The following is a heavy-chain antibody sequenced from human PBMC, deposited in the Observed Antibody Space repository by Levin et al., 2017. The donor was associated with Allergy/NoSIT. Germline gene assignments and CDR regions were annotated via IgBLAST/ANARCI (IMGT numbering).Heavy chain of an antibody. CDR2: IKQDGREK. CDR1: GFTFSSYW. V-gene: IGHV3-7*04. Sequence: GGSLRLSCAASGFTFSSYWMSWVRQAPGKGLEWVANIKQDGREKYYVDSVKGRFTISRDNAKKSLYLQMNSLRAEDTAVYYCARLVATIWGDAFDIWGQGTMVTVSS. J-gene: IGHJ3*02. CDR3: ARLVATIWGDAFDI. D-gene: IGHD5-12*01.